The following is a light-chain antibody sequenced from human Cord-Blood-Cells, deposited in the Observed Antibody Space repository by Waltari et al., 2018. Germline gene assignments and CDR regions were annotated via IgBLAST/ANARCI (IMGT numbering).Light chain of an antibody. Sequence: DIVMTQSPDSLAVPHGERATINCKSSQSVLYSSNNKNYLAWYQQKPGQPPKLLIYWASTRESGVPDRFSGSGSGTDFTLTISSLQAEDVAVYYCQQYYSTPYTFGQGTKLEIK. J-gene: IGKJ2*01. CDR1: QSVLYSSNNKNY. CDR2: WAS. V-gene: IGKV4-1*01. CDR3: QQYYSTPYT.